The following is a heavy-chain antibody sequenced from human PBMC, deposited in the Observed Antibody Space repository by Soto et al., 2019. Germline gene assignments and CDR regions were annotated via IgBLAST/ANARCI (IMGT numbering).Heavy chain of an antibody. Sequence: HVQVQESGPGLVKPSETLSLTCTVSSGSINNYYWSWIRQPPGKGLEWIAYIYYSGRTNYNPSFKSRVIASVDTSRNQFSLKLSSETAADTAVYYCARWHSSSGYYGMDVWGQGTTVTVSS. V-gene: IGHV4-59*01. J-gene: IGHJ6*02. CDR3: ARWHSSSGYYGMDV. CDR1: SGSINNYY. D-gene: IGHD6-25*01. CDR2: IYYSGRT.